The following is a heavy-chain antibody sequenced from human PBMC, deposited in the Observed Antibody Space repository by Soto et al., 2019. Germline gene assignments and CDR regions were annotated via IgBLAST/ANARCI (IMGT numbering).Heavy chain of an antibody. Sequence: GGSLRLSCAASGFTFSSYSMNWVRQAPGKGLEWVSYISSSSSTIYYADSVKGRFTISRDNAKNSLYLQMNSLRDEDTAVYYCAREDPSGVYYYYGMDVWGQGTTVTVSS. CDR1: GFTFSSYS. J-gene: IGHJ6*02. CDR2: ISSSSSTI. D-gene: IGHD3-3*01. V-gene: IGHV3-48*02. CDR3: AREDPSGVYYYYGMDV.